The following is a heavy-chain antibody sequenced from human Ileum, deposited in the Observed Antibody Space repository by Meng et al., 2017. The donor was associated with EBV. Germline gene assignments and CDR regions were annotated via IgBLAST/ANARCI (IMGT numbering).Heavy chain of an antibody. V-gene: IGHV6-1*01. CDR3: ARGARLAPFDY. Sequence: QAQLQQSGPGLVQPSQILSRTCAISGDSVSTNSAAWNWIRRSPSRGLEWLGRTYYRSKWYNEYAVSVKSRITINADTSKNQFSLQLNSVTPEDTAVYYCARGARLAPFDYWGQGTLVTVSS. CDR1: GDSVSTNSAA. D-gene: IGHD6-19*01. CDR2: TYYRSKWYN. J-gene: IGHJ4*02.